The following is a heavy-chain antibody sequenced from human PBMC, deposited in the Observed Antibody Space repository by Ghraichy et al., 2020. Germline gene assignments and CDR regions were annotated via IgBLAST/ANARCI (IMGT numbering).Heavy chain of an antibody. V-gene: IGHV3-15*07. Sequence: GSLRLSCAASGFTLSDAWMKWVRQAPGKGLEGVGHIKANAEGGTTAYTAAVKGRFIISRDDKKNILYLQMSSLKTDDSAVYYCSRGHYEFWGQGTMVTVSP. CDR3: SRGHYEF. CDR1: GFTLSDAW. J-gene: IGHJ3*01. D-gene: IGHD3-22*01. CDR2: IKANAEGGTT.